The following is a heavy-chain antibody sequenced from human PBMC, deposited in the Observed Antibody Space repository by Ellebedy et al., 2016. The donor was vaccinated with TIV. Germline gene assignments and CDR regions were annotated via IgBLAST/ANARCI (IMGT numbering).Heavy chain of an antibody. CDR3: ATSTVTTGFDY. J-gene: IGHJ4*02. V-gene: IGHV1-3*01. CDR1: GYTFTSYA. D-gene: IGHD4-17*01. CDR2: INAGNGNT. Sequence: AASVKVSCKASGYTFTSYAMHWVRQAPGQRLEWMGWINAGNGNTKYSQKFQGRVTITRDTSASTAYMELSSLRSEDTAVYYCATSTVTTGFDYWGQGTLVTVSS.